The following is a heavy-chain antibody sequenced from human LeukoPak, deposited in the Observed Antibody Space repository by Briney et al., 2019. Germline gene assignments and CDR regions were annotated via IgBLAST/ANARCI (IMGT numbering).Heavy chain of an antibody. D-gene: IGHD4-17*01. CDR1: GGTFSSYA. J-gene: IGHJ4*02. V-gene: IGHV1-69*05. CDR2: IIPIFGTA. CDR3: ARDLGEHDYGDYPPFGLGY. Sequence: ASVKVSCKASGGTFSSYAISWVRQAPGQGLEWMGRIIPIFGTANYAQKFQGRVTITTDGSTSTAYMELSSLRSEDTAVYYCARDLGEHDYGDYPPFGLGYWGQGTLVTVSS.